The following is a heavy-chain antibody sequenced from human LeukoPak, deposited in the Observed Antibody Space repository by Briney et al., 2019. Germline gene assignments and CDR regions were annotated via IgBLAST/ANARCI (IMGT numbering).Heavy chain of an antibody. CDR3: ARARDFDY. V-gene: IGHV3-66*01. CDR2: IHTGGSR. Sequence: GGSLRLSCAVSGFLVSGNYVNWVRQAPGKGLEWVSVIHTGGSRYYADSVKGRFVISRDNSRNTVYLQMNSLRVEDTAMYYCARARDFDYWGQGTLVTVSS. J-gene: IGHJ4*02. CDR1: GFLVSGNY.